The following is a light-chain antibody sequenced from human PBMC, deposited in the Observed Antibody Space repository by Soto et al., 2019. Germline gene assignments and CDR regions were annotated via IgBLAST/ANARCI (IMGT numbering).Light chain of an antibody. CDR2: GAS. Sequence: EIVLTQSPGTLSLSPGEGATLSCRASQSVGGTFLAWYQQKGGQAPRLLIHGASNRATGIPDRFSGSGSGTDFTLTISRLEPEDFAVYYCHQYATSPFTFGQGTKLEIK. CDR1: QSVGGTF. CDR3: HQYATSPFT. J-gene: IGKJ2*01. V-gene: IGKV3-20*01.